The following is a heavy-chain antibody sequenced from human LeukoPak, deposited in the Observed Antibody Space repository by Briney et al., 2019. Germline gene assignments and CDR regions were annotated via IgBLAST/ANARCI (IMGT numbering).Heavy chain of an antibody. Sequence: PGGSLRLSCGVSGFTFSSYSMIWVRQAPGKGLQWVANMKKDESETKYVDFVKGRFIISRDNAKNTLYLQMNSLRAEDTAVYYCGRHRSGSGTYFIDHWGQGTLVSVAS. V-gene: IGHV3-7*01. J-gene: IGHJ4*02. CDR1: GFTFSSYS. CDR3: GRHRSGSGTYFIDH. CDR2: MKKDESET. D-gene: IGHD3-10*01.